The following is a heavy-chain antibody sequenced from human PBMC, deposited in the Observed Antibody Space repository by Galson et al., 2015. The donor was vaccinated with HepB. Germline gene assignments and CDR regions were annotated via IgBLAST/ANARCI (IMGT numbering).Heavy chain of an antibody. J-gene: IGHJ4*02. CDR3: ASWESGRCELDY. CDR1: GFTFSSFG. D-gene: IGHD3-10*01. CDR2: ISYEGSNK. Sequence: SLRLSCAAAGFTFSSFGMYWVRQAPGKGLEWVAAISYEGSNKYYADSVKGRFTISRDNSKNTLYLQMNSLRAEDTAMYYCASWESGRCELDYWGQGTLVTVSS. V-gene: IGHV3-30*03.